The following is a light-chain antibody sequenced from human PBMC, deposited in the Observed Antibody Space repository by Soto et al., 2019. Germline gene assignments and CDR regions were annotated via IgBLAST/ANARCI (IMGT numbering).Light chain of an antibody. V-gene: IGLV2-14*01. Sequence: QSVLTQPASVAGSPGQSITISCAGTSSDVGGYDFVSWYQHHPGRAPKLLIYEVSGRPSGVSYRFSGSKSGNTASLIISGLQAEDEAYYYCSSYAGSGNVFGTGTKVTVL. CDR1: SSDVGGYDF. CDR3: SSYAGSGNV. J-gene: IGLJ1*01. CDR2: EVS.